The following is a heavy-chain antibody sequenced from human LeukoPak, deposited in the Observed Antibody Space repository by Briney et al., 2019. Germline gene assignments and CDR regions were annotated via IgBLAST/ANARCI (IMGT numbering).Heavy chain of an antibody. V-gene: IGHV3-9*01. CDR2: ISWNSASI. Sequence: GGSLRLSCAASGFTFDDHAMHSARQAPGKGLECDSGISWNSASIGHAHSVTGPFTISTDHAKHCLYLQMNSLRDEHTAMYYWAKARYQLPGTDGFDIWCQGTMVIVSS. J-gene: IGHJ3*02. D-gene: IGHD2-2*01. CDR1: GFTFDDHA. CDR3: AKARYQLPGTDGFDI.